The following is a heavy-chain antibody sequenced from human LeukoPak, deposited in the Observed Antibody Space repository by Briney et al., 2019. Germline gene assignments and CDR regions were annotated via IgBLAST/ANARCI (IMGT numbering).Heavy chain of an antibody. CDR1: GFTFSNYW. V-gene: IGHV3-7*01. CDR3: ARDRQIAY. Sequence: GGSLRLSCAASGFTFSNYWLTWVRQAPGQGLEWVANIKQDGSEKHYVDSVKGRFTISRDNAKNSLYLQMSGLRAEDTAVYYCARDRQIAYWGQGTLVTVSS. CDR2: IKQDGSEK. J-gene: IGHJ4*02.